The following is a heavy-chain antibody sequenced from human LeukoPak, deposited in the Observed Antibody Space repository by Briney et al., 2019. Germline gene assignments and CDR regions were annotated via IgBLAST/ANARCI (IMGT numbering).Heavy chain of an antibody. CDR2: INCSGGST. V-gene: IGHV1-46*01. D-gene: IGHD6-13*01. J-gene: IGHJ5*02. Sequence: ASVKVSCKASGYSFTSYYMHWVRQAPGQGLEWLGIINCSGGSTSYAQRFQGRITMTRDTSATTVYMDLSSLRSEDTAMYYCARGPPGRVHDSSKRGLFDPWGQGTPVIVSS. CDR1: GYSFTSYY. CDR3: ARGPPGRVHDSSKRGLFDP.